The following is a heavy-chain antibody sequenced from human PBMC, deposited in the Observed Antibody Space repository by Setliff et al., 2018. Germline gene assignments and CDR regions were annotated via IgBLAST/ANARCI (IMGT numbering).Heavy chain of an antibody. V-gene: IGHV4-59*01. J-gene: IGHJ4*02. CDR2: IYYSGST. D-gene: IGHD3-10*01. CDR3: ARLRYYGSGSYLDY. Sequence: SETLSLTCTVSGGSISSYYWSWIRQPPGKGLEWIGYIYYSGSTKYNPSLKSRVTISVDTSKNQFSLKLSSVTAADTAVYYCARLRYYGSGSYLDYWGQGTLVTVSS. CDR1: GGSISSYY.